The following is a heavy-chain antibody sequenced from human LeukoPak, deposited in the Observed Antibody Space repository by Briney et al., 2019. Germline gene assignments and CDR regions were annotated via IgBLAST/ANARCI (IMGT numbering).Heavy chain of an antibody. J-gene: IGHJ4*02. Sequence: GGSLRLSCAASEFTFSSYGMHWVRQAPGKGLEWVAVISYDGSNKYYADSVKGRFTISRDNSKNTLYLQMNSLRAEDTAVYHCAKSSGWFGGHFDYWGQGTLVTVSS. D-gene: IGHD3-10*01. CDR3: AKSSGWFGGHFDY. V-gene: IGHV3-30*18. CDR1: EFTFSSYG. CDR2: ISYDGSNK.